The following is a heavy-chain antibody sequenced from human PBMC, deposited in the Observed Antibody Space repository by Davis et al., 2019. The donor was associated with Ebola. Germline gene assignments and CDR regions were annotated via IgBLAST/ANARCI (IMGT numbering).Heavy chain of an antibody. J-gene: IGHJ3*02. CDR2: INSDGSST. Sequence: GESLKISCAASGFTVSSNYMSRVRQAPGKGLVWVSRINSDGSSTSYADSVKGRFTISRDNAKNTLYLQMNSLRAEDTAVYYCARGRDYVWGSYRDDAFDIWGQGTMVTVSS. D-gene: IGHD3-16*02. CDR3: ARGRDYVWGSYRDDAFDI. CDR1: GFTVSSNY. V-gene: IGHV3-74*01.